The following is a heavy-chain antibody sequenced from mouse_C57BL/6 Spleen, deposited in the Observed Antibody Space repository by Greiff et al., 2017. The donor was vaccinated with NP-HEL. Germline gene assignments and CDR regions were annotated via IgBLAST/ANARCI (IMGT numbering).Heavy chain of an antibody. J-gene: IGHJ2*01. CDR2: IDPSDSYT. V-gene: IGHV1-59*01. CDR3: ARYDGSSLDY. D-gene: IGHD1-1*01. CDR1: GYTFTSYW. Sequence: QVQLQQPGAELVRPGTSVKLSCKASGYTFTSYWMHWVKQRPGQGLEWIGVIDPSDSYTNYNQKFKGKATSTVDTSSSTAYMQLSSLTSEDSAVYYCARYDGSSLDYWGQGTTLTVSS.